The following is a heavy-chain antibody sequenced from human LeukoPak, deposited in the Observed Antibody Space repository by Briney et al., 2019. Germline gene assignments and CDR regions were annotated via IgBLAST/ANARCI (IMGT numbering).Heavy chain of an antibody. Sequence: ASVKVSCKASGYAFTDYYIHWVRQAPGQGLEWMGWINPSSGDTHPAQKFQGRVTMTSDTSTSTVYMKLNWPRSDDTAVFYCARDRVVAAVTMSDYWGQGTLVTVSS. CDR2: INPSSGDT. D-gene: IGHD2-15*01. CDR3: ARDRVVAAVTMSDY. V-gene: IGHV1-2*02. CDR1: GYAFTDYY. J-gene: IGHJ4*02.